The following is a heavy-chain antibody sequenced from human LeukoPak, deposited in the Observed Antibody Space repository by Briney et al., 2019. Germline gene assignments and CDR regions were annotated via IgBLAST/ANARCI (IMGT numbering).Heavy chain of an antibody. Sequence: PGGSLRLPCAASGFSVSSIYMNWVRQAPGKGLEWVSVIYSDGTTYYADSVKGRFTISRDDSKNTLYLHMNSLRAEDTAVYYCAAPHYWGQGTLVTVSS. CDR3: AAPHY. CDR2: IYSDGTT. J-gene: IGHJ4*02. V-gene: IGHV3-53*01. CDR1: GFSVSSIY.